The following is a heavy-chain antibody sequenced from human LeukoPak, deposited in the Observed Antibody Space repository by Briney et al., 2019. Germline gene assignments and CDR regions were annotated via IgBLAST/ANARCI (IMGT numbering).Heavy chain of an antibody. CDR1: GGSISSGSYY. V-gene: IGHV4-61*02. J-gene: IGHJ5*02. CDR2: IYTSGST. Sequence: SETLSLTCTVSGGSISSGSYYWSWIRQPAGKGLEWIGRIYTSGSTNYNPSLKSRVTISVDTSENQFSLKLSSVTAADTAVYYCARVGNYYDSSGYYYGWFDPWGQGTLVTVSS. D-gene: IGHD3-22*01. CDR3: ARVGNYYDSSGYYYGWFDP.